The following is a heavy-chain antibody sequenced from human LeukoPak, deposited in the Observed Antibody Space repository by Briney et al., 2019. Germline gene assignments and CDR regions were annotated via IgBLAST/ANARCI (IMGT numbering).Heavy chain of an antibody. CDR1: GIVTFSSYW. V-gene: IGHV3-7*01. D-gene: IGHD7-27*01. J-gene: IGHJ5*02. Sequence: PGVSLRLSCRLSGIVTFSSYWMSWVRQAPGKGLEWVASIKKDGSERYHADSVEGRFTISRENAEKSLYLQMNSLRAEDTAVYYCVRDNAPASRSPGVPWGQGTLVTVSS. CDR3: VRDNAPASRSPGVP. CDR2: IKKDGSER.